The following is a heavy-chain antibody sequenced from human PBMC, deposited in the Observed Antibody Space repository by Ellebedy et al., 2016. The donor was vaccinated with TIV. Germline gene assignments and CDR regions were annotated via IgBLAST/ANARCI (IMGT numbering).Heavy chain of an antibody. CDR3: TIGQPWYPLP. CDR2: IRSKANSYAT. V-gene: IGHV3-73*01. J-gene: IGHJ5*02. CDR1: GFTFSGSA. Sequence: GGSLRLSXAASGFTFSGSAMHWVRQASGKGLEWVGRIRSKANSYATAYAASVKGRFTISRDDSKNTAYLQMNSLKTEDTAVYYCTIGQPWYPLPWGQGTLVTVSS. D-gene: IGHD6-13*01.